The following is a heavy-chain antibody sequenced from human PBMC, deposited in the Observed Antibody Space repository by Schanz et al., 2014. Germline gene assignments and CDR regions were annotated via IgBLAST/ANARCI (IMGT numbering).Heavy chain of an antibody. CDR3: ARDGGRDGYNLAFDV. CDR2: SGSGTST. Sequence: EVQLVESGGGLIQPGGSLRLSCAASGFTVSSNYMSWVRQAPGKGLEWVSALSGSGTSTYYADSVKGRFTISRDNSKNTLYLQMNSLRAEDTAVYFCARDGGRDGYNLAFDVWGQGTLVTVSS. J-gene: IGHJ3*01. V-gene: IGHV3-53*01. D-gene: IGHD5-12*01. CDR1: GFTVSSNY.